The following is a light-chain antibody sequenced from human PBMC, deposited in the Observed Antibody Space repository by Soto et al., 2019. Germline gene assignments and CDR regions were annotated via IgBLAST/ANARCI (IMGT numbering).Light chain of an antibody. CDR1: QNLLDSSKNKNY. CDR2: WAS. J-gene: IGKJ4*01. V-gene: IGKV4-1*01. Sequence: DIVMTQSPESLAVSLGETATINCRSSQNLLDSSKNKNYLTWHQQKPGQPPKLLIYWASTRGSGVPDRFNGSGSGTHFTLSISSLQAEDVAVYYCQKVYTHPLTFGGGTKVEIK. CDR3: QKVYTHPLT.